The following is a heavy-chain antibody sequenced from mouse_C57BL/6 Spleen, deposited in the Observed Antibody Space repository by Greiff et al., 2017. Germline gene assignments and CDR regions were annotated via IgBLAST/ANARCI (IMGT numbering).Heavy chain of an antibody. D-gene: IGHD2-4*01. CDR1: GYSITSGYY. CDR3: ASLRLRGAY. CDR2: ISYDGSN. Sequence: EVQLQQSGPGLVKPSQSLSLTCSVTGYSITSGYYWNWIRQFPGNKLEWMGYISYDGSNNYNPSLKNRISFTRDTSKNQFFLKLNSVTTEDTATYYCASLRLRGAYWGQGTLVTVSA. J-gene: IGHJ3*01. V-gene: IGHV3-6*01.